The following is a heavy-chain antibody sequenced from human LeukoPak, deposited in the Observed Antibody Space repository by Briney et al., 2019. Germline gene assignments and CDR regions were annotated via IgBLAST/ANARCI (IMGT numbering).Heavy chain of an antibody. CDR3: VKDIFTGIAVAGAMDY. CDR1: GFTFSDYY. J-gene: IGHJ4*02. CDR2: IGSSGSTI. D-gene: IGHD6-13*01. V-gene: IGHV3-11*01. Sequence: PGGSLRLSCAASGFTFSDYYMSWIRQAPGKGLEWVSYIGSSGSTIYYADSVKGRFTISRDNAKNSLYLQMNSLRAEDTALYYCVKDIFTGIAVAGAMDYWGQGTLVTVSS.